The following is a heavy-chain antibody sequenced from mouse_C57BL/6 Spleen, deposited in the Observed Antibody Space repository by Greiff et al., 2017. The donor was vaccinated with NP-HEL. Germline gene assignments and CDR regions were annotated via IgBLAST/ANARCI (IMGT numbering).Heavy chain of an antibody. CDR2: ISGGGGNT. V-gene: IGHV5-9*01. CDR3: ARDGFAWFAY. D-gene: IGHD2-3*01. Sequence: EVQRVESGGGLVKPGGSLKLSCAASGFTFSSYTMSWVRQTPEKRLEWVATISGGGGNTYYPDSVKGRFTISRDNAKNTLYLQMSSLRSEDTALYYCARDGFAWFAYWGQGTLVTVSA. J-gene: IGHJ3*01. CDR1: GFTFSSYT.